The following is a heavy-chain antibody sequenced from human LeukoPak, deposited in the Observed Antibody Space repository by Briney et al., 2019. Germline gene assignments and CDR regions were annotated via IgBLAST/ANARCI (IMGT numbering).Heavy chain of an antibody. CDR2: INHSGST. V-gene: IGHV4-34*01. J-gene: IGHJ4*02. CDR3: ARAGNSGPYYYGSGSWVYYFDY. CDR1: GGSFSGYY. Sequence: SETLSLTCAVYGGSFSGYYWSWIRQPPGKGLEWIGEINHSGSTNYNPSLKSRVTISVDTSKNQFSLKLSSVTAADTAVYYCARAGNSGPYYYGSGSWVYYFDYWGQGTLVTVSS. D-gene: IGHD3-10*01.